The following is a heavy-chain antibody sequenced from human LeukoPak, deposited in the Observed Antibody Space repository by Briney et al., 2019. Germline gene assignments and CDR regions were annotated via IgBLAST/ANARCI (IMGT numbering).Heavy chain of an antibody. V-gene: IGHV4-39*01. Sequence: SETLSLTCTVSGGSVSSSSYYWGWIRQPPGKGPEWIVSIYYSGSTYYNPSLVSRVTISVDTSKNQFSLNLRSVTAADTAVYYCARREYKYGYFDFWGQGTLVTVSS. J-gene: IGHJ4*02. CDR3: ARREYKYGYFDF. CDR1: GGSVSSSSYY. D-gene: IGHD5-18*01. CDR2: IYYSGST.